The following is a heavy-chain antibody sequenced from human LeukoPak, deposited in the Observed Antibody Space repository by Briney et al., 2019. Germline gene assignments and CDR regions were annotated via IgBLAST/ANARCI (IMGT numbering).Heavy chain of an antibody. J-gene: IGHJ4*02. V-gene: IGHV1-69*06. D-gene: IGHD6-13*01. CDR1: GGTFSSYA. CDR2: IIPIFGTA. CDR3: ARGRQAAAGTGGYFDY. Sequence: VASVKVSCKASGGTFSSYAISWVRQAPGQGLEWMGGIIPIFGTANYAQKFQGRVTITADKSTSTAYVELSSLRSEDTAVYYCARGRQAAAGTGGYFDYWGQGTLVTVSS.